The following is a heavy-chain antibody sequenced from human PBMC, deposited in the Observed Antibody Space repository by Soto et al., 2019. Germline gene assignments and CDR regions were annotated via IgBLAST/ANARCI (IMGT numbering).Heavy chain of an antibody. D-gene: IGHD2-8*01. CDR3: AREIMPLTNDWYFDL. Sequence: QVQLQESGPGLVKPSETLSLTCTVSGGSISGGVHSWSWIRQPPGKGLGWIGHIFDSGSTYYNPSLKSRLTRSVDTSKNQFSLRLSSVTAADTAVYYCAREIMPLTNDWYFDLWGRGTLVTVSS. V-gene: IGHV4-30-4*01. CDR1: GGSISGGVHS. CDR2: IFDSGST. J-gene: IGHJ2*01.